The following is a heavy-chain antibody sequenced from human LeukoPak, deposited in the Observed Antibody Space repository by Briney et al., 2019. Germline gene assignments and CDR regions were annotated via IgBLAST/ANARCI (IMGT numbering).Heavy chain of an antibody. CDR1: GFTFSSYS. D-gene: IGHD2-2*01. CDR3: ARDKVPNTYCSSTSCHYYYYGMDV. V-gene: IGHV3-21*01. Sequence: KPGGSLRLSCAASGFTFSSYSMNWVRQAPGKGLEWVSSISSSSSYIYDADSVKGRFTISRDNAKNSLYLQMNSLRAEDTAVYYCARDKVPNTYCSSTSCHYYYYGMDVWGKGTTVTVSS. CDR2: ISSSSSYI. J-gene: IGHJ6*04.